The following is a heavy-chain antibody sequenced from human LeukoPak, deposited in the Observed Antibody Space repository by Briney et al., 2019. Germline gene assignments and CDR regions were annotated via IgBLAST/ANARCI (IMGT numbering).Heavy chain of an antibody. CDR3: ARHTTIFGHFGY. CDR1: GGSINTGSYY. D-gene: IGHD3-3*01. CDR2: MYYSGST. Sequence: SETLSLTCTVSGGSINTGSYYWGWIRQPPGKGLEWIGSMYYSGSTYYNPSLKSRVTISVDTTNNQFSLKLSSMTAADTAVYYCARHTTIFGHFGYWGQGTLVTVSS. J-gene: IGHJ4*02. V-gene: IGHV4-39*01.